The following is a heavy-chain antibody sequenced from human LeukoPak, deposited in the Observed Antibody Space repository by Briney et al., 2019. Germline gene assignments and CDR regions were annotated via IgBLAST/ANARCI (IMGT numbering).Heavy chain of an antibody. Sequence: SETLSLTCTVSGGSISSSSYYWGWIRQPPGKGLEWIGSIYYSGSTYYNPSLKSRVTISVDTSKNQFSLKLSSVTAADTAVYYCARLGKSWAQKLTIAFDYWGQGTLVTVSS. D-gene: IGHD6-13*01. CDR1: GGSISSSSYY. V-gene: IGHV4-39*01. CDR3: ARLGKSWAQKLTIAFDY. CDR2: IYYSGST. J-gene: IGHJ4*02.